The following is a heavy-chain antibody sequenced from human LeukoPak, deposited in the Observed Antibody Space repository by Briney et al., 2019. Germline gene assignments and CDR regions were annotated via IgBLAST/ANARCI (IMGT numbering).Heavy chain of an antibody. CDR1: GGSISSSDYC. Sequence: NPSETLSLTCTVSGGSISSSDYCWGWIRQPPRKGLEWIGSIYYSGSTYYNPSLKSRVTISVDTSKNQFSLKLSSVTAADTAVYYCARAASGNSWELADQPFDYWGQGTLVTVSS. D-gene: IGHD1-26*01. J-gene: IGHJ4*02. CDR2: IYYSGST. V-gene: IGHV4-39*01. CDR3: ARAASGNSWELADQPFDY.